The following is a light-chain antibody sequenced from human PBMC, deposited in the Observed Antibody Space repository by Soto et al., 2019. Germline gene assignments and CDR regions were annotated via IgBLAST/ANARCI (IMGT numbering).Light chain of an antibody. CDR1: SSDVGIYNY. V-gene: IGLV2-11*01. CDR2: DVT. J-gene: IGLJ1*01. Sequence: QSALTQPRSVSGSPGQSVTISCTGTSSDVGIYNYVSWYQQHPGKAPKLMIYDVTKRPSGVPDRFSGSKSGNTASLTISGLQAADEADYYCCSYAGSYTYVFGTGTKLTVL. CDR3: CSYAGSYTYV.